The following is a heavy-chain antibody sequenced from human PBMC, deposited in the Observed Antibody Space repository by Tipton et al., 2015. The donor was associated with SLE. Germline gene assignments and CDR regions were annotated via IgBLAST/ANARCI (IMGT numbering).Heavy chain of an antibody. V-gene: IGHV4-59*08. CDR1: GGSISSYY. CDR3: ARRLTRYSGYDYFDY. J-gene: IGHJ4*02. CDR2: IYYSGST. D-gene: IGHD5-12*01. Sequence: TLSLTCTVSGGSISSYYWSWIRQPPGKGLEWIGYIYYSGSTNYNPSLKSRVTISVDTSKNQFSLKLSSVTAADTAVYYCARRLTRYSGYDYFDYWGQGTLFTVSS.